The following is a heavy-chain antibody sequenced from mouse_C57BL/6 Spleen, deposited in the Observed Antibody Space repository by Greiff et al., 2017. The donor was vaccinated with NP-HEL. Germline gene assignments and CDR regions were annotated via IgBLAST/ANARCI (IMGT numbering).Heavy chain of an antibody. J-gene: IGHJ4*01. CDR3: ARSNYDAMDY. Sequence: EVQLQQSGPELVKPGASVKIPCKASGYTFTDYNMDWVKQSHGKSLEWIGDINPNNGGTIYNQKFKGKATLTVDTSSSTAYMELRSLTSEDTAVYYCARSNYDAMDYWGQGTSVTVSS. CDR1: GYTFTDYN. D-gene: IGHD2-5*01. V-gene: IGHV1-18*01. CDR2: INPNNGGT.